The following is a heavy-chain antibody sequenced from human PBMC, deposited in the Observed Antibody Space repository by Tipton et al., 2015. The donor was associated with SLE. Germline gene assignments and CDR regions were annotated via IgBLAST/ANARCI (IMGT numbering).Heavy chain of an antibody. CDR3: ANDHRPIGLGVST. J-gene: IGHJ5*02. Sequence: SLRLYCAASGFTFSSYSMNWVRQAPGKGLEWVSSISSGSLSMYYGDSVKGRFTISRDNAKNSLYLQMNSLREDDTAVYYCANDHRPIGLGVSTWGQGTLVTVSS. CDR2: ISSGSLSM. CDR1: GFTFSSYS. V-gene: IGHV3-21*03. D-gene: IGHD2-8*02.